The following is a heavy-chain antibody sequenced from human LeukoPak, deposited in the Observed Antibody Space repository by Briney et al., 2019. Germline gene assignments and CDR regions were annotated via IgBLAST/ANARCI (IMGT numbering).Heavy chain of an antibody. CDR3: ARGGNSSSWYPLGY. D-gene: IGHD6-13*01. CDR1: GFTFSDHY. J-gene: IGHJ4*02. V-gene: IGHV3-33*08. Sequence: TGGSLRLSCAASGFTFSDHYMDWVRQAPGKGLEWVAVIWYDGSNKYYADSVKGRFTISRDNSKNTLYLQMNSLRAEDTAVYYCARGGNSSSWYPLGYWGQGTLVTVSS. CDR2: IWYDGSNK.